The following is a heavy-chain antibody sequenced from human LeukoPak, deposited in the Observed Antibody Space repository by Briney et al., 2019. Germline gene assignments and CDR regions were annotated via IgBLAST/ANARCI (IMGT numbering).Heavy chain of an antibody. CDR3: ARVSLIYGSGSYYQSPLAY. V-gene: IGHV1-2*04. CDR1: GYTFTDYY. D-gene: IGHD3-10*01. CDR2: INPNSGGT. Sequence: GASAKVSCKASGYTFTDYYIHWVRQAPGQGLEWLGWINPNSGGTNYAQKFQGWVTMTRDTSISTAYMELSRLRSGDTAVYYCARVSLIYGSGSYYQSPLAYWGQGTLVTVSS. J-gene: IGHJ4*02.